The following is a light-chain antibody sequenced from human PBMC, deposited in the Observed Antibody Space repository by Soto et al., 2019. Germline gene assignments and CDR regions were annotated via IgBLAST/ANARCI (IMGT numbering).Light chain of an antibody. CDR3: AAWDDTLNGPL. CDR1: NSNIGGNP. CDR2: SNN. V-gene: IGLV1-44*01. J-gene: IGLJ3*02. Sequence: QSVLTQPPSASGSPGQRVTISCSGSNSNIGGNPVNWYQQLPGRAPKLLIYSNNQWPSGVPDRFSGSKSGTSASLAISGLQSEDEADYYCAAWDDTLNGPLFGGGTKLTVL.